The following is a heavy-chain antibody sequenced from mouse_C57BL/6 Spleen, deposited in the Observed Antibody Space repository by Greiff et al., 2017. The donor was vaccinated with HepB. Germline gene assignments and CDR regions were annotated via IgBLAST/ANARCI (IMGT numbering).Heavy chain of an antibody. J-gene: IGHJ3*01. V-gene: IGHV14-4*01. Sequence: EVKLQESGAELVRPGASVKLSCTASGFNIKDDYMHWVKQRPEQGLEWIGWIDPENGDTEYASKFQGKATITADTSSNTAYLQLSSLTSEDTAVYYCTFYGLAYWGQGTLVTVSA. D-gene: IGHD1-1*02. CDR2: IDPENGDT. CDR1: GFNIKDDY. CDR3: TFYGLAY.